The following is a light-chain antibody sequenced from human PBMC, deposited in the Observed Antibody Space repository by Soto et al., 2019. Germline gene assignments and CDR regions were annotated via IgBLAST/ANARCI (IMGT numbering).Light chain of an antibody. V-gene: IGKV3-20*01. J-gene: IGKJ1*01. CDR2: GAS. CDR3: QHYGSSTRT. Sequence: PGDTATLSCRATQSISSGYLAWYQQKPGQAPRLLIYGASSRANGIPDRFSGIGSGADFTLTITGLEPDDFAVHYCQHYGSSTRTFGQGTKVEIK. CDR1: QSISSGY.